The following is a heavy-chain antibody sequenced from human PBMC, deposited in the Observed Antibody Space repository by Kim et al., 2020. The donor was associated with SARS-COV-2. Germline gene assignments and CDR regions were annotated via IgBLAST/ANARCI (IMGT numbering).Heavy chain of an antibody. CDR3: ARDEVTTRPFDI. J-gene: IGHJ3*02. Sequence: YSADSVKGRFTISRDNAKNSLYLQMNSLGAEDTAVYYCARDEVTTRPFDIWGQGTMVTVSS. V-gene: IGHV3-48*03. D-gene: IGHD4-17*01.